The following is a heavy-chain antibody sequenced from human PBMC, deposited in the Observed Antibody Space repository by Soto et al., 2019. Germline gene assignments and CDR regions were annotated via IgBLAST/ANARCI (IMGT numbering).Heavy chain of an antibody. CDR3: ARFRGSYGMDV. CDR2: IIPILGIA. Sequence: QVQLVQSGAEVKKPGSSVKVSCKASGGTFSSYTISWVRQAPGQGLEWMGRIIPILGIANYAQKFQGRVTMTADKSTSNAYMELSSLRSEDTAVYYCARFRGSYGMDVWGQGTTVTVSS. CDR1: GGTFSSYT. D-gene: IGHD3-10*01. V-gene: IGHV1-69*02. J-gene: IGHJ6*02.